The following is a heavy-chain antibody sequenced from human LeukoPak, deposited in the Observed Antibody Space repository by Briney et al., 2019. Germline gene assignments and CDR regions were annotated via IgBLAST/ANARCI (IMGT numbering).Heavy chain of an antibody. J-gene: IGHJ4*02. V-gene: IGHV4-59*01. CDR3: ARADYYDSTFDY. CDR1: GGSISSYY. D-gene: IGHD3-22*01. CDR2: IYYSGST. Sequence: SETLSLTCTVSGGSISSYYWGWIRQPPGKGLEWIGYIYYSGSTNYNPSLKSRVTISVDTSKNQFSLKLSSVTAADTAVYYCARADYYDSTFDYWGQGTLVTVSS.